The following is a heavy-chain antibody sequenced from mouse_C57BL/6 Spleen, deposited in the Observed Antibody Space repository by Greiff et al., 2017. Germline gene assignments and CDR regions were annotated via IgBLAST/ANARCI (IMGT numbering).Heavy chain of an antibody. J-gene: IGHJ4*01. Sequence: DVQLQESGPGLVKPSQSLSLTCSVTGYSITSGYYWNWIRQFPGNKLEWMGYISYDGSNNYNPSLKNRISITRDTSKNQFFLKLNSVTTEDTATYYCARGGPYAMDYWGQGTSDTVSS. CDR1: GYSITSGYY. D-gene: IGHD1-1*02. V-gene: IGHV3-6*01. CDR3: ARGGPYAMDY. CDR2: ISYDGSN.